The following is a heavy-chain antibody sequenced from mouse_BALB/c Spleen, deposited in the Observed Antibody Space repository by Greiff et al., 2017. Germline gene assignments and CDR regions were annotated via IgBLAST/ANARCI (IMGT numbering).Heavy chain of an antibody. Sequence: EVQGVESGGGLVKPGGSLKLSCAASGFTLSSYAMSWVRQTPEKRLEWVASISSGGSTYYPDSVKGRFTISRDNARNILYLQMSSLRSEDTAMYYCARGSFDYWGQGTTLTVSS. CDR3: ARGSFDY. V-gene: IGHV5-6-5*01. CDR1: GFTLSSYA. J-gene: IGHJ2*01. CDR2: ISSGGST.